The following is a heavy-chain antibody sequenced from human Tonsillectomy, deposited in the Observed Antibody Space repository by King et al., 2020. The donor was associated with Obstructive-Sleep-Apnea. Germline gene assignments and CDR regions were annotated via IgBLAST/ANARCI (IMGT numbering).Heavy chain of an antibody. CDR2: ISGGGGTT. CDR3: AKDKEGYTSGWHHPTLFDH. Sequence: VQLVESGGGLVQPGGSLRLSCAASRFTFSSYTMSWVRQAPGKGLEWVSAISGGGGTTYYADSVRGRFIVSRDNSKKTLYLQMNSLRADDTAVYYCAKDKEGYTSGWHHPTLFDHWGQGTLVTVSS. V-gene: IGHV3-23*04. J-gene: IGHJ4*02. D-gene: IGHD6-19*01. CDR1: RFTFSSYT.